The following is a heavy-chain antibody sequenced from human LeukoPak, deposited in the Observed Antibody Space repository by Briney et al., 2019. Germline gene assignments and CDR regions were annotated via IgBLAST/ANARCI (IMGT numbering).Heavy chain of an antibody. CDR3: ARVGEAGGFDY. V-gene: IGHV1-69*04. CDR1: GGTFSSYA. D-gene: IGHD3-10*01. J-gene: IGHJ4*02. Sequence: ASVKVSCKASGGTFSSYAISWVRQAPGQGLEWMGRIIPILGIANYAQKFQGRVTITADKSTSTAYMELSSLRSEDTAVYYCARVGEAGGFDYWGQGTLVTVSS. CDR2: IIPILGIA.